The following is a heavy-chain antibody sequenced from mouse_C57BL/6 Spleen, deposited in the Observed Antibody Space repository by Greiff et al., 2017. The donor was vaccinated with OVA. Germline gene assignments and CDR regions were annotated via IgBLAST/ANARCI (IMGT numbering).Heavy chain of an antibody. CDR3: ARRSYYGSPYYYAMDY. D-gene: IGHD2-1*01. CDR1: GYTFTSYW. Sequence: QVQLQQSGTELVKPGASVKLSCKASGYTFTSYWMHWVKQRPGQGLEWIGNINPSNGGTNYNEKFKSKATLTVDKSSSTAYMQLSSLTSEDSAVYYCARRSYYGSPYYYAMDYWGQGTSVTVSS. J-gene: IGHJ4*01. CDR2: INPSNGGT. V-gene: IGHV1-53*01.